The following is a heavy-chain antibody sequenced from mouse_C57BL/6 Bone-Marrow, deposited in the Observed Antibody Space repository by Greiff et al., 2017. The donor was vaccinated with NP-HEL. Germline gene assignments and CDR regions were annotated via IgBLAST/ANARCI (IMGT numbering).Heavy chain of an antibody. Sequence: DVKLQESGPGLVKPSQSLSLTCSVTGYSITSGYYWNWIRRFPGNKLEWVGSISYDGSNNYSPSLKNRIAITRDTSRNQFFLNLNSVSAEDTATYYFARSYGNYLDYWGQGTTLTVSS. D-gene: IGHD2-10*02. CDR2: ISYDGSN. CDR3: ARSYGNYLDY. CDR1: GYSITSGYY. J-gene: IGHJ2*01. V-gene: IGHV3-6*01.